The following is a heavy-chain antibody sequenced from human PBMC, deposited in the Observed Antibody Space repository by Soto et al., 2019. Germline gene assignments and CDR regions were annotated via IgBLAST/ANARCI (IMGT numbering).Heavy chain of an antibody. CDR1: VFGFNSYA. V-gene: IGHV3-23*01. CDR3: ANNYYFEP. Sequence: GWLRLPGAASVFGFNSYAMSWVRQAPGKGLEWVSSIHGSGSTYYVDSVKGRFTISRDNSKNTLDLQMNSLRVEDTSVYYCANNYYFEPWGQARLFTDSS. CDR2: IHGSGST. J-gene: IGHJ4*02. D-gene: IGHD1-1*01.